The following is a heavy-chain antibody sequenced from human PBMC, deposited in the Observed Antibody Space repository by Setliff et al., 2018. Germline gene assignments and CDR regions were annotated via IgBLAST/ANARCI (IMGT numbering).Heavy chain of an antibody. CDR3: AGEPNNSYYGDFHE. CDR1: IGSIRSYY. V-gene: IGHV4-59*01. CDR2: IYYTGST. Sequence: SETLSLTCTVSIGSIRSYYWSWIRQSPGKGLEWIGYIYYTGSTNHNPSLKSRVTMSVDTSKNQFSLKVSSVTAADTAVYYCAGEPNNSYYGDFHEWGQGTLVTVSS. D-gene: IGHD2-2*01. J-gene: IGHJ4*02.